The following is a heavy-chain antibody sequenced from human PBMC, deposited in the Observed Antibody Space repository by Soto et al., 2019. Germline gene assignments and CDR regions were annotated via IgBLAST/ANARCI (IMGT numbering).Heavy chain of an antibody. CDR3: ARERRQWAVPTDY. CDR1: GFTFSSFG. D-gene: IGHD1-26*01. J-gene: IGHJ4*02. V-gene: IGHV3-30*03. Sequence: QVQLVESGGGVVQPGKSLRLSCAASGFTFSSFGMHWVRQAPGKGLEWVAGISYDGSNQYYGESLKGRITISRDDTKKVLNLVMDSLRPEATAVYYCARERRQWAVPTDYWGQGTLVTVSS. CDR2: ISYDGSNQ.